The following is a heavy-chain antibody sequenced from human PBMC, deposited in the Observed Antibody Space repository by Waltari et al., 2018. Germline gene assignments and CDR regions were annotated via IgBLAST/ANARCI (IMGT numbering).Heavy chain of an antibody. V-gene: IGHV3-7*01. CDR3: ARVAGDWANSFDY. D-gene: IGHD3-16*01. CDR1: GFTFSSYW. J-gene: IGHJ4*02. CDR2: IKQDGSEK. Sequence: EVQLVESGGGLVQPGGSLRLSCAASGFTFSSYWMSWVRQAPGKGLELLANIKQDGSEKYYVDSVKGRFTISRDNAKNSLYLQMNSLRAEDTAVYYCARVAGDWANSFDYWGQGTLVTVSS.